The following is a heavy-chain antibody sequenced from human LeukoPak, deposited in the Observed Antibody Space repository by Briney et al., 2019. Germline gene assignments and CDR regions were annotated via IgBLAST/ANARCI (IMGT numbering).Heavy chain of an antibody. CDR3: AMDLEWLLGLSH. V-gene: IGHV1-8*01. CDR2: MNPNSGNT. Sequence: ASVKVSCKASGYTFTSYDINWVRQATGQGLEWMGWMNPNSGNTGYAQKFQGRVTMTRNTSISTAYMELSSLRSEDTAVYYCAMDLEWLLGLSHWGQGTTVTVSS. D-gene: IGHD3-3*01. CDR1: GYTFTSYD. J-gene: IGHJ6*02.